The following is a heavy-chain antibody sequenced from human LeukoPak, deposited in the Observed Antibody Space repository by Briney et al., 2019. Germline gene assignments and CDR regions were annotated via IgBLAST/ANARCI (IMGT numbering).Heavy chain of an antibody. J-gene: IGHJ4*02. Sequence: SVKVSCKASGGNFTIYAISWVRQAPGQGLEWMGRIIPILDIANYAQKFQGRVTITADKSTSTTYMELSSLRSEDTAVYYCASTVAYQSYYFDYWGQGTLVTVSS. CDR3: ASTVAYQSYYFDY. D-gene: IGHD4-23*01. CDR2: IIPILDIA. CDR1: GGNFTIYA. V-gene: IGHV1-69*04.